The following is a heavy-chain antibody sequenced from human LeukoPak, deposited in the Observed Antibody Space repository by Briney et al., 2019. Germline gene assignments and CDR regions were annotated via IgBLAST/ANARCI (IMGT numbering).Heavy chain of an antibody. CDR3: ARARLGELSTDY. V-gene: IGHV1-2*02. D-gene: IGHD3-16*02. J-gene: IGHJ4*02. CDR2: INPNSGGT. Sequence: ASVKVSCKASGYTFTGYYMHWVRQAPGQGLEWMGWINPNSGGTNYAQKFQGRVTMTRDTSISTAYMELSRLRSDDTAVYYRARARLGELSTDYWGQGTLVTVSS. CDR1: GYTFTGYY.